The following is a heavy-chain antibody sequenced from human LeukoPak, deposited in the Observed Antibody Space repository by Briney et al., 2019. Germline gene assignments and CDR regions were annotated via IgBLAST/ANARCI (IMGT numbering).Heavy chain of an antibody. CDR3: ARQDSSGNYFDY. D-gene: IGHD3-22*01. V-gene: IGHV4-59*08. J-gene: IGHJ4*02. Sequence: SETLSLTCTVSGGPISSYYWSWIRQPPGKGLEWIGYIYYSGSTNYNPSLKSRVTISVDTSKNQFSLKLSSVTAADTAVYYCARQDSSGNYFDYWGQGTLVTVSS. CDR1: GGPISSYY. CDR2: IYYSGST.